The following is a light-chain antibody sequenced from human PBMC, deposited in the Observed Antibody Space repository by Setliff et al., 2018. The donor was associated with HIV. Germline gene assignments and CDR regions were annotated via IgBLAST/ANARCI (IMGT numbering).Light chain of an antibody. V-gene: IGLV2-23*02. CDR1: SSDIGGYTS. CDR3: SSFAGSDTWI. Sequence: QSALTQPASVSGSPGQSITISCTGSSSDIGGYTSVSWYQQHPGEAPKLMIYNVNKRPSGVSNRFSGSKSDNTASLTIIGLQAEDEADYYCSSFAGSDTWIFGGGTKVTV. J-gene: IGLJ2*01. CDR2: NVN.